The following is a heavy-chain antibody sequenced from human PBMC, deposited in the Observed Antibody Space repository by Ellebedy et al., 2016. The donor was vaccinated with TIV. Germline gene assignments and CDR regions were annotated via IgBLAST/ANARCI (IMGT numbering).Heavy chain of an antibody. CDR1: GYTFTRYG. J-gene: IGHJ5*02. D-gene: IGHD6-19*01. CDR2: ISGSGGST. Sequence: SXKVSGYTFTRYGMSWVRQAPGKGLEWVSAISGSGGSTYYADSVKGRFTISRDNSKNMLYLQMNSLRAEDTALYYCAKGWGSAWYRGWFDPWGQGTLVTVSS. V-gene: IGHV3-23*01. CDR3: AKGWGSAWYRGWFDP.